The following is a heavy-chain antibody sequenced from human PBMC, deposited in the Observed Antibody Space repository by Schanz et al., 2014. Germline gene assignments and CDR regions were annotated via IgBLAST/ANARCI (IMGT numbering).Heavy chain of an antibody. CDR3: ASPPISVAGRLADY. V-gene: IGHV3-33*01. CDR2: IWYDGSNK. CDR1: GFTFSSYG. D-gene: IGHD6-19*01. Sequence: QVQLVESGGGVVQPGRSLRLSCAASGFTFSSYGMHWVRQAPGKGLEWVAIIWYDGSNKYYADSVKGRFTISRDNSKNTLFLQMSSLRAEDTAVYYCASPPISVAGRLADYWGQGILVAVSS. J-gene: IGHJ4*02.